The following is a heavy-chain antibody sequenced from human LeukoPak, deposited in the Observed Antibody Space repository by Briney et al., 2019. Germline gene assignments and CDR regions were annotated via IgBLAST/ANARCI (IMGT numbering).Heavy chain of an antibody. J-gene: IGHJ4*02. Sequence: GGSLRLSCAASGFSFGSYAMSWVRQAAGKGLEWVSEICGSVSGSGDCTHYADSVKGRFTISRDNSKKTLYLQMNSLRAEDTAVYYCAKPNYDFWSGYYYFDYWGQGTLVTVSS. D-gene: IGHD3-3*01. CDR2: ICGSVSGSGDCT. CDR3: AKPNYDFWSGYYYFDY. V-gene: IGHV3-23*01. CDR1: GFSFGSYA.